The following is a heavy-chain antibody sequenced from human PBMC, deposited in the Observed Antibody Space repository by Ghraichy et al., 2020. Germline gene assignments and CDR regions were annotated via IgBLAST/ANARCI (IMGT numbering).Heavy chain of an antibody. Sequence: GGSLRLSCAASGFTFSSYAMNWVRQAPGKGLEWVSAITGGGSSTYYADSVKGRFTISRDNSKNTLYLQMNSLRAEDTAVYYCAKSRYNYVPDAFDIWGQGTMVTVSS. CDR3: AKSRYNYVPDAFDI. D-gene: IGHD1-1*01. J-gene: IGHJ3*02. V-gene: IGHV3-23*01. CDR2: ITGGGSST. CDR1: GFTFSSYA.